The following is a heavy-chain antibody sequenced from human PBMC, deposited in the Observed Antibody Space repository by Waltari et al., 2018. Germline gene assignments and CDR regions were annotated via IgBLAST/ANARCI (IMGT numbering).Heavy chain of an antibody. CDR3: ATELGHYYGSGSYSFDY. J-gene: IGHJ4*02. Sequence: QVQLVQSGAEVKKPGASVKVSCKVSGYTLTELSMHWVRQAPGKGLEWMGGCDPEDGETIYEQKFQGRVTMTEDTSTDTAYMELSSLRSEDTAVYYCATELGHYYGSGSYSFDYWGQGTLVTVSS. V-gene: IGHV1-24*01. CDR1: GYTLTELS. D-gene: IGHD3-10*01. CDR2: CDPEDGET.